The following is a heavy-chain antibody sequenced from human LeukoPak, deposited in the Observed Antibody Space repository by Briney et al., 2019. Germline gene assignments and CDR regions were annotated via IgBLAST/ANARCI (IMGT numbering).Heavy chain of an antibody. Sequence: SSETLSLTCTVSGVSISSYYWSWIRQPPGKGLEWIGSIYHSGSTYYNPSLKSRVTISVDTSKNQFSLKLSSVTAADTAVYYCAGNIAVARFSYWGQGTLVTVSS. CDR3: AGNIAVARFSY. CDR2: IYHSGST. CDR1: GVSISSYY. V-gene: IGHV4-59*04. D-gene: IGHD6-19*01. J-gene: IGHJ4*02.